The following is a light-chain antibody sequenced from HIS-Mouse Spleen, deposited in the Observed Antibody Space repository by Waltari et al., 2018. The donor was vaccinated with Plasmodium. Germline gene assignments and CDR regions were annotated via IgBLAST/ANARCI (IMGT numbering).Light chain of an antibody. V-gene: IGLV2-8*01. CDR1: SSDVGGYNY. CDR3: SSYAGSNNLEV. Sequence: QSALTQPPSASGSPGQSVTISCTGTSSDVGGYNYVSWYQQHPGKAPKPMIYEVSKRPSGVPDCFSGSNAGNTASLTVSGLQAEDEADYYCSSYAGSNNLEVFGGGTKLTVL. CDR2: EVS. J-gene: IGLJ2*01.